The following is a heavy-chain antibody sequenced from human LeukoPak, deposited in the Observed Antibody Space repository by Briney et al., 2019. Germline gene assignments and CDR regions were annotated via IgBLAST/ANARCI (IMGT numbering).Heavy chain of an antibody. D-gene: IGHD6-19*01. CDR1: GFTFSDYY. J-gene: IGHJ4*02. CDR3: ARGNGIKQWLVRDFDY. Sequence: GGSLRLSCAASGFTFSDYYMSWIRQAPGKGLEWVSYISSSGSTIYYADSVKGRFTISRDNAKNSLYLQMNSLRAEDTAVYCCARGNGIKQWLVRDFDYWGQGTLVTVSS. V-gene: IGHV3-11*01. CDR2: ISSSGSTI.